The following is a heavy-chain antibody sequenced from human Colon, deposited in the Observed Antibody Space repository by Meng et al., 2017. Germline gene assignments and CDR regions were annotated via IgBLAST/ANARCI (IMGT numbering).Heavy chain of an antibody. D-gene: IGHD1-7*01. CDR3: ARERVRELGLFDS. V-gene: IGHV4-4*02. Sequence: QLHFRGTGPELVPPSGTLSPACVVFGDSIANGKWWSWLRQAPGKGPEWIGEISNSYKTVYSPSLKSRVRISLDKSNNQFSLTLTSVTAADTAVYYCARERVRELGLFDSWGQGILVTVSS. J-gene: IGHJ4*02. CDR2: ISNSYKT. CDR1: GDSIANGKW.